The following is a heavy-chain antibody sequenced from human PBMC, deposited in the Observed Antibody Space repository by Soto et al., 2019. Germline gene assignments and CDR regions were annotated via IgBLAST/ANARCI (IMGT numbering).Heavy chain of an antibody. Sequence: PSETLSLTCTVSGGSISSYYWSWVRQPPGAGLEWIGYIFYSGSTNYNPSLESRVTISVDTSKNQFSLNLSSVTAADTAVYYRARGGAASSLHKFDPWGQGTLVTVSS. CDR2: IFYSGST. V-gene: IGHV4-59*01. J-gene: IGHJ5*02. CDR1: GGSISSYY. D-gene: IGHD6-13*01. CDR3: ARGGAASSLHKFDP.